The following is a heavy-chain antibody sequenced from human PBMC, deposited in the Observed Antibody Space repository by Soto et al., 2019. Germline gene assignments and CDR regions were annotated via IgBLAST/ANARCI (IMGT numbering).Heavy chain of an antibody. CDR1: GFTFDDYA. D-gene: IGHD4-17*01. V-gene: IGHV3-9*01. CDR2: ISWNSGSI. Sequence: EVQLVESGGGLVQPGRSLRLSCAASGFTFDDYAMHWVRQAPGKGLEWVSGISWNSGSIGYADSVKGRFTISRDNAKNFLYLQMNSLRAENTALYYCAKDYGDPYYYFDYWGQGTLVTVSS. CDR3: AKDYGDPYYYFDY. J-gene: IGHJ4*02.